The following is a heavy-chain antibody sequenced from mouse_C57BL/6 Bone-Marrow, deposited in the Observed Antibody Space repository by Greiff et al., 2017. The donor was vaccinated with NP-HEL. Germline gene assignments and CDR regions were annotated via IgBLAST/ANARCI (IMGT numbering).Heavy chain of an antibody. CDR3: ARPYYGSSLWYFDV. CDR1: GFTFSSYT. Sequence: EVQVVESGGGLVKPGGSLKLSCAASGFTFSSYTMSWVRQTPEKRLEWVATISGGGGNTYYPDSVKGRFTISRDNAKNTLYLQMSSLRSEDTALYYCARPYYGSSLWYFDVWGTGTTVTVSS. J-gene: IGHJ1*03. D-gene: IGHD1-1*01. CDR2: ISGGGGNT. V-gene: IGHV5-9*01.